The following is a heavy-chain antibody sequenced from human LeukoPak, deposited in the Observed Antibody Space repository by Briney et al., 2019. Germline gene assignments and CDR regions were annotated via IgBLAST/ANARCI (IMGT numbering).Heavy chain of an antibody. CDR2: IRYDGNKK. J-gene: IGHJ4*02. Sequence: GGSLRLSCAASGFTFTTYWMSWVRQAPGRGLEWVAFIRYDGNKKYYADSVKGRFTISRDNSKNTLYLQMNSLRAEDTAVYYSSPAIIGYWGQGTLVTVSS. CDR3: SPAIIGY. V-gene: IGHV3-30*02. CDR1: GFTFTTYW. D-gene: IGHD2-21*02.